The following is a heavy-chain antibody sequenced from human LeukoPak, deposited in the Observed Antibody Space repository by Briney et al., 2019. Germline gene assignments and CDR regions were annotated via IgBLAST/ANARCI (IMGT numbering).Heavy chain of an antibody. CDR2: IKEDGSEK. Sequence: PGGSLRLSCVASGFTFSSYWMSWVRQAPGKGLEWVANIKEDGSEKYYVDSVKGRFTISRDNAKKSLYLQMNSLRGEDTAVYYCARGHHNLDVWGQGTTVTVSS. CDR3: ARGHHNLDV. D-gene: IGHD1-14*01. V-gene: IGHV3-7*03. CDR1: GFTFSSYW. J-gene: IGHJ6*02.